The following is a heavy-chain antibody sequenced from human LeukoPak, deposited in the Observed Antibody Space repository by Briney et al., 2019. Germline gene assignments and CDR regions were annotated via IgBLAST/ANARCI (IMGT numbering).Heavy chain of an antibody. Sequence: PSETLSLTCTVSGASISTYYWSWVPQPPGEGREWIGYLFFGRSTNYNPSLKSRVTISSDTSKNQLSLKLTSVTAADTAVYYCARAGGWWSFDYLGQGTLVTVSS. D-gene: IGHD6-19*01. V-gene: IGHV4-59*01. CDR1: GASISTYY. CDR2: LFFGRST. J-gene: IGHJ4*02. CDR3: ARAGGWWSFDY.